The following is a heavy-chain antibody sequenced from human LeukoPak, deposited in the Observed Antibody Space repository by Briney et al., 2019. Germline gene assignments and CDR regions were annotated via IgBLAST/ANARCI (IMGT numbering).Heavy chain of an antibody. J-gene: IGHJ4*02. V-gene: IGHV3-9*01. D-gene: IGHD2-15*01. CDR2: TSWNSGSI. CDR3: AKEKRYCSGGSCYRPLDY. CDR1: GFTFDDYA. Sequence: GGSLRLSCAASGFTFDDYAMHWVRQAPGKGLEWVSGTSWNSGSIGYADSVKGRFTISRDNAKNSLYLQMNSLRAEDTALYYCAKEKRYCSGGSCYRPLDYWGQGTLVTVSS.